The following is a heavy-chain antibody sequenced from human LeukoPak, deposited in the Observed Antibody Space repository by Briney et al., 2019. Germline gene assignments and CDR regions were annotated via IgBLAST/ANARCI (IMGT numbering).Heavy chain of an antibody. CDR1: GYTFTSYG. V-gene: IGHV1-18*01. CDR2: ISAYNGNA. CDR3: ARVRDYYDILTGSPCYFDY. Sequence: GASVKVSCKASGYTFTSYGISWVRQAPGQGLEWMGWISAYNGNANYAQKLQGRVTMTTDTSTSTAYMELRSLRSDDTAVYYCARVRDYYDILTGSPCYFDYWGQGTLVTVSS. D-gene: IGHD3-9*01. J-gene: IGHJ4*02.